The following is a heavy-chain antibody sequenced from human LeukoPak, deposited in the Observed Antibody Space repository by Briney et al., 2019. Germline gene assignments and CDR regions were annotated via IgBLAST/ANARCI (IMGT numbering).Heavy chain of an antibody. CDR1: YESISSSSHY. CDR2: IDSRRNI. J-gene: IGHJ5*02. V-gene: IGHV4-39*01. Sequence: SETLSLTCTVSYESISSSSHYCGWIRRPPGKGLEWIGSIDSRRNIHSNPSLDSRATISVDTAKNQFSLKLSSVTAADTAVYYWARTKYYFDSSDYFFFDPWGQGILVNVSS. CDR3: ARTKYYFDSSDYFFFDP. D-gene: IGHD3-22*01.